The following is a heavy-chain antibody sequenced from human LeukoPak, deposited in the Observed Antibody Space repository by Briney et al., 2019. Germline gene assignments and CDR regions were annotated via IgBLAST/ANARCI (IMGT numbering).Heavy chain of an antibody. CDR1: DGSISSGYYY. Sequence: SETLSLTCSVSDGSISSGYYYWAWIRQPPGKGLEWIGEINHSGSTNYNPSLKSRVTISVDTSKNQFSLKLSSGTAADTAVYYCARGTSGSYSHWGQGTLVTVSS. V-gene: IGHV4-39*07. CDR3: ARGTSGSYSH. D-gene: IGHD1-26*01. CDR2: INHSGST. J-gene: IGHJ4*02.